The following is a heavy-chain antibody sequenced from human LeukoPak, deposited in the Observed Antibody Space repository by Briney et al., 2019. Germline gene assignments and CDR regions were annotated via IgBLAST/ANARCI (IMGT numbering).Heavy chain of an antibody. D-gene: IGHD1-26*01. V-gene: IGHV1-18*01. Sequence: ASVKVSCKASGYTFTSYGISWVRQAPGQGLEWMGWISAYNGNTNYAQKLQGRVTMTTDTSTSTAYMELRSLRSDDAAAYYCARDQPRRGPGNHDYWGQGTLVTVSS. J-gene: IGHJ4*02. CDR3: ARDQPRRGPGNHDY. CDR2: ISAYNGNT. CDR1: GYTFTSYG.